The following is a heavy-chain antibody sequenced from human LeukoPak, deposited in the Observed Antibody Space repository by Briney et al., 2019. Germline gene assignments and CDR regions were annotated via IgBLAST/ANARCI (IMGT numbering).Heavy chain of an antibody. Sequence: GGSLRLSCAASGFSFTAYGVHWVRQAPXKXLEWVAVIWYDGSSKDYADSVKGRFTLSRDNSKNTLYLQMNSLTVEDTDVYYCARSQSSSLIDYWGQGTLVTVSS. D-gene: IGHD6-13*01. CDR2: IWYDGSSK. CDR1: GFSFTAYG. V-gene: IGHV3-33*01. J-gene: IGHJ4*02. CDR3: ARSQSSSLIDY.